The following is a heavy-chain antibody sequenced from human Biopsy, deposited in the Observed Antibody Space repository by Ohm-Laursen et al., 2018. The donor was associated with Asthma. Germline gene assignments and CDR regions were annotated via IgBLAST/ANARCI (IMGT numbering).Heavy chain of an antibody. Sequence: GSLRLSCAASGFMFRSFGMHWVRQAPGKGLEWVSVIYSGGTSDTADSVRGRLTISRDFYKNTLYLQMDSLRAEDTAVYYCARGDSSGWSHYYFDYWGQGTLVTVSS. CDR3: ARGDSSGWSHYYFDY. CDR2: IYSGGTS. V-gene: IGHV3-53*01. D-gene: IGHD6-19*01. J-gene: IGHJ4*02. CDR1: GFMFRSFG.